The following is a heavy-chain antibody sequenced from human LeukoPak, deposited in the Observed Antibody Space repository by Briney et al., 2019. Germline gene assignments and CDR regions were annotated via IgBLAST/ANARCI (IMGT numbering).Heavy chain of an antibody. Sequence: GASVKVSCKASGYTFTNYYIHWVRQAPGQGLECMGIINPSGGSTSYAQKFQGRVTMTRDMSTSTVYMALSSLRSEDTAVYYCATNSGSSYDFDYWGQGTLVTVSS. CDR2: INPSGGST. CDR1: GYTFTNYY. D-gene: IGHD3-10*01. J-gene: IGHJ4*02. CDR3: ATNSGSSYDFDY. V-gene: IGHV1-46*01.